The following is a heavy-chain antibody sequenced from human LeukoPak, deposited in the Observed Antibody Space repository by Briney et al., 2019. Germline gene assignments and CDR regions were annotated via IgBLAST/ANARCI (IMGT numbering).Heavy chain of an antibody. J-gene: IGHJ4*02. D-gene: IGHD4-23*01. V-gene: IGHV4-59*01. CDR3: ASHGYGGNGQGY. Sequence: PSETLSLTCTVSGGSISSYYWSWIRQPPGKGLEWIGYIYYSGSTNYNPSLKTRVTISVDTSKNQFSLKLRSVTAADTAVYYCASHGYGGNGQGYWGQGTLVTVSS. CDR1: GGSISSYY. CDR2: IYYSGST.